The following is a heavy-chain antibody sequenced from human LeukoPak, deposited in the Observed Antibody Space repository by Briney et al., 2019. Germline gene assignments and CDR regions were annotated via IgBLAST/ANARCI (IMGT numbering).Heavy chain of an antibody. CDR2: INQDGSEK. Sequence: GGSLRLSCAASGFTFSSYAMNWVRQAPGKGLEWVANINQDGSEKYYVDSVKGRFTISRDNGKNSLYLQMNDLRAEDTAVYFCQFGSGSYYNIPDNWFDPWGQGTLVTVSS. J-gene: IGHJ5*02. CDR1: GFTFSSYA. CDR3: QFGSGSYYNIPDNWFDP. D-gene: IGHD3-10*01. V-gene: IGHV3-7*01.